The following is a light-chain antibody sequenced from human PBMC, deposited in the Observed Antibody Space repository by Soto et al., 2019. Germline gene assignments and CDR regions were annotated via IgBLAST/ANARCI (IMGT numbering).Light chain of an antibody. CDR1: QSVSSY. V-gene: IGKV3-20*01. CDR2: GAS. Sequence: EIVLTQSPATLPLSPGDRATLSCRASQSVSSYLAWYQQKPGQAPRVIIYGASSRATGIPDRFSGSGSGTDCTLTISRLEPEDVSVYYCQQYGSSPRTFGQGTKVDI. J-gene: IGKJ1*01. CDR3: QQYGSSPRT.